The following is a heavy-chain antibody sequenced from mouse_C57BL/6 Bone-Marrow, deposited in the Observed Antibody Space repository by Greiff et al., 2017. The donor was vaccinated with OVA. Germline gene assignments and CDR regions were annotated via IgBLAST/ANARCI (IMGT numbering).Heavy chain of an antibody. CDR1: GYTFTGYW. D-gene: IGHD1-1*01. CDR3: ARITTVVVHWYFDV. J-gene: IGHJ1*03. V-gene: IGHV1-9*01. Sequence: QVQLQQSGAELMKPGASVKLSCKATGYTFTGYWIEWVKQRPGHGLEWIGEILPGSGSTNYNEKFKGKATFTADTFSNPAYMQLSSLTTEDSSIYYCARITTVVVHWYFDVWGTGTTVTVSS. CDR2: ILPGSGST.